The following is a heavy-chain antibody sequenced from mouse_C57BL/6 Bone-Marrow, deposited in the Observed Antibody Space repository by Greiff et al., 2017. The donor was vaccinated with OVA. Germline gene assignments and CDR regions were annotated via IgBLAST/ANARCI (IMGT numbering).Heavy chain of an antibody. Sequence: VQLQQSGAELVRPGASVKLSCTASGFNIKDDYMHWVKQRPEQGLEWIGWIDPENGDTEYASKFQGRATITADPSSNTAYLQLSSLTSEDTAVNYGRITTVVDYWYFDVWGTGTTVTVSS. D-gene: IGHD1-1*01. V-gene: IGHV14-4*01. CDR3: RITTVVDYWYFDV. CDR1: GFNIKDDY. CDR2: IDPENGDT. J-gene: IGHJ1*03.